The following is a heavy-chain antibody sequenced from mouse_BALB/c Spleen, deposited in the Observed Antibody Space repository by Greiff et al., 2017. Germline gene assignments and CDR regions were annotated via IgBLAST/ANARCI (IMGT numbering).Heavy chain of an antibody. J-gene: IGHJ4*01. V-gene: IGHV2-9*02. CDR1: GFSLTSYG. CDR3: ARGMIPYAMDY. CDR2: IWAGGST. D-gene: IGHD2-3*01. Sequence: VKLQESGPGLVAPSQSLSITCTVSGFSLTSYGVHWVRQPPGKGLEWLGVIWAGGSTNYNSALMSRLSISKDNSKSQVFLKMNSLQTDDTAMYYCARGMIPYAMDYWGQGTSVTVSS.